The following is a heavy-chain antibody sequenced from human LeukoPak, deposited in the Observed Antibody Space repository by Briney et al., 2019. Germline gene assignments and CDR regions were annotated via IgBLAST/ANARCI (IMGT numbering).Heavy chain of an antibody. D-gene: IGHD3/OR15-3a*01. J-gene: IGHJ4*02. CDR3: ARERYDYLTGNRGFDY. Sequence: AGHLRLSCAASGFIFSDHYMSWIRQAPGEGLEWISYINLSGDTKDYEDSVKGRFTISRDNAQNSLYLQMNSLRAGDTAVYYCARERYDYLTGNRGFDYWGQGTLVTVSS. CDR1: GFIFSDHY. CDR2: INLSGDTK. V-gene: IGHV3-11*01.